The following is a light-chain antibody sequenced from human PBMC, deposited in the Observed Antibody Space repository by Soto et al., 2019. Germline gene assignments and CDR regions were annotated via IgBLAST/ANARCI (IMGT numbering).Light chain of an antibody. CDR2: GAS. CDR3: QQYNTWPPWT. V-gene: IGKV3-15*01. J-gene: IGKJ1*01. CDR1: QSVRGD. Sequence: VVMTQSPATVSVSPGETVTLSCRASQSVRGDVAWYQQRPGQAPRLLIFGASSRVADIPARFSGSGSGTDFTLTISSLQSEDFAVYHCQQYNTWPPWTFGQGTKVE.